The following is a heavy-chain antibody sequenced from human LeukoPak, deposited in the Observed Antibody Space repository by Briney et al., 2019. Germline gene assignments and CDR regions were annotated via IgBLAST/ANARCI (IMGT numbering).Heavy chain of an antibody. J-gene: IGHJ6*03. D-gene: IGHD3-22*01. V-gene: IGHV3-21*01. CDR2: ISSSSSYI. CDR3: ARDLDYYDSSGYYYYYYYMDV. CDR1: GFTFSSYG. Sequence: GGSLRLSCAASGFTFSSYGMSWVRQAPGKGLEWVSSISSSSSYIYYADSVKGRFTISRDNAKNSLYLQMNSLRAEDTAVYYCARDLDYYDSSGYYYYYYYMDVWGKGTTVTVSS.